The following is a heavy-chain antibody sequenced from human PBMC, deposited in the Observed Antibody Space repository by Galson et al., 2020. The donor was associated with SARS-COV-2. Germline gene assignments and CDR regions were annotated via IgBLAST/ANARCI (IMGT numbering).Heavy chain of an antibody. Sequence: GESLKISCAASGFTFSSYAMHWVRQAPGKGLEWVAVISYDGSNKYYADPVKGRFTISRDNSKNTLYLQMNSLRAEDTAVYYCASEWGDAVTTYFDYWGQGTLVTVSS. V-gene: IGHV3-30-3*01. CDR3: ASEWGDAVTTYFDY. CDR1: GFTFSSYA. CDR2: ISYDGSNK. J-gene: IGHJ4*02. D-gene: IGHD4-17*01.